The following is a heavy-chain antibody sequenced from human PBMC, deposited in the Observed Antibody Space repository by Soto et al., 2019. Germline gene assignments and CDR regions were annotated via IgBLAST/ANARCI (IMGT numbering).Heavy chain of an antibody. J-gene: IGHJ3*02. CDR1: GGSISSYY. CDR3: ARVERDSSSWYLQPDAFDI. V-gene: IGHV4-59*01. Sequence: QVQLQESGPGLVKPSETLSLTCTVSGGSISSYYWSWIRQPPGKGLEWIGYIYYSGSTNYNPSLKSRVTISVDTSKNQFSLKLSSVTAADTAVYYCARVERDSSSWYLQPDAFDIWGQGTMVTVSS. CDR2: IYYSGST. D-gene: IGHD6-13*01.